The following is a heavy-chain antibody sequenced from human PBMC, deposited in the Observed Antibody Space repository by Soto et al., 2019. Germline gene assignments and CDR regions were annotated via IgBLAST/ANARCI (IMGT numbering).Heavy chain of an antibody. V-gene: IGHV3-48*04. J-gene: IGHJ4*02. CDR3: ARGPGGRITMVRGAGDY. CDR2: ISSSGSTI. Sequence: ESGGGLVQPGGSLRLSCAAFGFKISSSSMNWVRQAPGRGLEWVAYISSSGSTIYYADSVKGRFTISRDNAKNSLYLQMNSLRAEDTAVYYCARGPGGRITMVRGAGDYWGQGTLVTVSS. CDR1: GFKISSSS. D-gene: IGHD3-10*01.